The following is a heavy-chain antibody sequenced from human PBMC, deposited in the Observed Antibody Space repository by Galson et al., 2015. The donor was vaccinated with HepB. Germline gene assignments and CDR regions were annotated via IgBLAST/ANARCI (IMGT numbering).Heavy chain of an antibody. CDR3: ARNLDDSSRGYPSYYYYMDV. D-gene: IGHD3-3*01. J-gene: IGHJ6*03. Sequence: TLSLTCTVSGGSVSGHYWSWIRQPPGKGLEWIGFIYYSGSTNYSPSLQSRVTISVDTSKNQFSLKMTSVSAADAAVYYCARNLDDSSRGYPSYYYYMDVWCKGATVTVSS. CDR2: IYYSGST. V-gene: IGHV4-59*02. CDR1: GGSVSGHY.